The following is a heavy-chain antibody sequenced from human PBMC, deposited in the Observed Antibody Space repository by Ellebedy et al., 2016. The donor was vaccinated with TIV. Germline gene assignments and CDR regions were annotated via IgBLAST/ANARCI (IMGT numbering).Heavy chain of an antibody. D-gene: IGHD2-8*01. CDR3: ARRGLCSNAGCPPTPAEHFQH. CDR1: GFTFSSYG. V-gene: IGHV3-30*03. J-gene: IGHJ1*01. Sequence: GGSLRLSCAASGFTFSSYGMHWVRQAPGKGLEWVAAISYDGSNKYHADSVKGRFTISRDTSKNTLFLQMNSLRAEDTAVYYCARRGLCSNAGCPPTPAEHFQHWGQGTLVTVSS. CDR2: ISYDGSNK.